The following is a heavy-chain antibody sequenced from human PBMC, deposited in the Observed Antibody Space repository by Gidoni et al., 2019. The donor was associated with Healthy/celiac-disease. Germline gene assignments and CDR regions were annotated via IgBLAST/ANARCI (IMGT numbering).Heavy chain of an antibody. D-gene: IGHD3-16*02. Sequence: QVTLKESGPVLVKPTETLTLTCTVSGFSLSNARMGLSWIRQPPGKALEWLAHIFSTDEKSYSTSLKSRLTISKDTSKSQVVLTMTNMDPVDTATYYCARIDYDYIWGSYRHDYWGQGTLVTVSS. CDR1: GFSLSNARMG. CDR2: IFSTDEK. J-gene: IGHJ4*02. V-gene: IGHV2-26*01. CDR3: ARIDYDYIWGSYRHDY.